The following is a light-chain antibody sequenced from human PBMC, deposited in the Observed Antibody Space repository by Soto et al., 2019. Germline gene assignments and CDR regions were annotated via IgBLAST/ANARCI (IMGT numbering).Light chain of an antibody. CDR1: SSDVGNYDY. CDR3: TSYTPSSTYV. CDR2: AVS. J-gene: IGLJ1*01. V-gene: IGLV2-14*03. Sequence: QSALTQPASVSGSPGQSITISCTGTSSDVGNYDYVSWYQQYPGKAPKLMIYAVSRRPSGVSNRFSGSKSGNTASLTISGLQSDDDAEYYCTSYTPSSTYVFGTGTKLTVL.